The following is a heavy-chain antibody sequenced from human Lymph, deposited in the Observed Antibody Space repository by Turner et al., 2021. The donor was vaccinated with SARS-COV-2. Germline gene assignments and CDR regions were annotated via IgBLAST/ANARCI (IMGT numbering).Heavy chain of an antibody. CDR1: GFTFSSYS. D-gene: IGHD2-21*02. Sequence: EVQLVESGGGLVQPGGSLRLSCAASGFTFSSYSMNWVRQAPGKGLEWVSSITVTSSYIYYADSVKGRFTISRDNAKNSLYLQMNSLRAEDTAVYYCARGPPDFPYYFDYWGQGTLVTVSS. J-gene: IGHJ4*02. V-gene: IGHV3-21*01. CDR2: ITVTSSYI. CDR3: ARGPPDFPYYFDY.